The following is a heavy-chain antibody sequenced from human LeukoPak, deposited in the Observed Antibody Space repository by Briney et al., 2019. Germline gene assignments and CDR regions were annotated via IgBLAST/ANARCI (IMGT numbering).Heavy chain of an antibody. D-gene: IGHD3-22*01. Sequence: PGGSLRLSCAASGFTFSSYWMSWVRQAPGKGLEWVANIKQDGSEKYYVDSVKGRFTISRDNAKNSLYLQMNSLRAEDTAVYYCARDGHYYDSSGYPGDYYYYGMDVWGQGTTVTVSS. J-gene: IGHJ6*02. V-gene: IGHV3-7*01. CDR2: IKQDGSEK. CDR1: GFTFSSYW. CDR3: ARDGHYYDSSGYPGDYYYYGMDV.